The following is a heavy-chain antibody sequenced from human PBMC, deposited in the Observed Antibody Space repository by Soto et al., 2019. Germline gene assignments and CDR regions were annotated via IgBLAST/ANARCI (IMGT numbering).Heavy chain of an antibody. CDR1: GYTFTMYG. Sequence: ASVKVSCKTSGYTFTMYGISWVRQAPGQGLEWLGWITADNGDTKYAQKVQDRVTVAMDTSTTTVYMEMSSLTSDDTAVYYCARRTLGSAIGIGDYWGQGTLVTVSS. CDR2: ITADNGDT. D-gene: IGHD7-27*01. CDR3: ARRTLGSAIGIGDY. V-gene: IGHV1-18*01. J-gene: IGHJ4*02.